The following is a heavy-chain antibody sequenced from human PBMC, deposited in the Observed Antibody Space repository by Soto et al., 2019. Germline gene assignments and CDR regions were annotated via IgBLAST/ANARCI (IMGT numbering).Heavy chain of an antibody. CDR1: GGSFSDFY. CDR2: INHSGNT. Sequence: QVQLQQWGAGLLKPSETLSLTCAVYGGSFSDFYWTWIRQLPGKGLEWIGEINHSGNTNYNPSLKSRVAIPVDTSKSQFSLTLRSVTAADTAAYDCSPLGAVADARGYWGQGTLVTVSS. J-gene: IGHJ4*02. V-gene: IGHV4-34*01. CDR3: SPLGAVADARGY. D-gene: IGHD6-19*01.